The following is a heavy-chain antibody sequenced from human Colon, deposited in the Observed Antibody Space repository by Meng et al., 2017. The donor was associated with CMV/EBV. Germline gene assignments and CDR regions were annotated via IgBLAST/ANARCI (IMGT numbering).Heavy chain of an antibody. Sequence: QVQLVQSGAEVKKPGASVKVSCKASGYSFASYDLNWVRLTDGQGLEWVAWMDPGSGNSAHAQRLQGRITLTRDTSTTTVYMELTNLRSEDTAVYFCARVNSWFVYSGQGTLVTVSS. CDR1: GYSFASYD. CDR2: MDPGSGNS. J-gene: IGHJ4*02. D-gene: IGHD3-10*01. CDR3: ARVNSWFVY. V-gene: IGHV1-8*01.